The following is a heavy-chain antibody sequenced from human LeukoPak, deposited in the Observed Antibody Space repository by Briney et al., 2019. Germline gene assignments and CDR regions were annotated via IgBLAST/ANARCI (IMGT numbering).Heavy chain of an antibody. CDR2: IYYSGST. CDR3: AAQSPAKGYYYYMDV. CDR1: GGSISSSSYY. V-gene: IGHV4-39*01. J-gene: IGHJ6*03. Sequence: SETLSLTCTVSGGSISSSSYYWGWIRQPPGKGLEWIGSIYYSGSTYYKPSLKSRVTISVVTSKNQFYLKLSSVSAADTAVYYCAAQSPAKGYYYYMDVWGKGTTVTVSS.